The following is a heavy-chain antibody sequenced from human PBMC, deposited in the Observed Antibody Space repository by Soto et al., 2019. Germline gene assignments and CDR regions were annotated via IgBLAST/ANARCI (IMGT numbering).Heavy chain of an antibody. D-gene: IGHD6-13*01. CDR2: IYYSGST. V-gene: IGHV4-39*01. CDR3: ARQYSSSWYYHY. J-gene: IGHJ4*02. Sequence: LETLSLTCTVSGGSSSSSSYYWGWIRKPPGKGLEWIGSIYYSGSTYYNPSLKSRVTISVDTSKNQFSLKLSSVTAADTAVYYCARQYSSSWYYHYWGQGTLVTVSS. CDR1: GGSSSSSSYY.